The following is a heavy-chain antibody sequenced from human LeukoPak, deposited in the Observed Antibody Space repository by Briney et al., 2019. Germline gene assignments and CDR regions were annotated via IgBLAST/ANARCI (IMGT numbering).Heavy chain of an antibody. CDR3: AKDSVRSGGWFYFDN. V-gene: IGHV3-23*01. J-gene: IGHJ4*02. CDR2: ISASGKNT. D-gene: IGHD4-23*01. CDR1: GFIFSSLD. Sequence: PGGSLRLSSAASGFIFSSLDMGWVRQAPGKGLEWVSGISASGKNTFYADSVKSRFTISRDNSKNTVYLQMSSLRAEDTAIYYCAKDSVRSGGWFYFDNWGQGTLVSVSS.